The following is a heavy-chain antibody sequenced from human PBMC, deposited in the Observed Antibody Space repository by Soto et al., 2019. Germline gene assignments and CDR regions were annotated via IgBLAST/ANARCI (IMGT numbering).Heavy chain of an antibody. J-gene: IGHJ4*02. CDR3: AKDTLRQTVTTLDY. CDR1: GCTFSSYG. V-gene: IGHV3-30*18. D-gene: IGHD4-17*01. CDR2: ISYDGSNN. Sequence: QVQLVESGGGEVQPGRTLRLSCAASGCTFSSYGMHWVRQAPGKGLEWVAVISYDGSNNYYADSVKGRFTISRDNSKNTLYHQMNSLRAEDTAVYYCAKDTLRQTVTTLDYWGQGTLVTVSS.